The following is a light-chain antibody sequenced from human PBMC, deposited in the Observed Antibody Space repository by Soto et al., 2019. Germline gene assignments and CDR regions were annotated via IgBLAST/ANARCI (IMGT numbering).Light chain of an antibody. Sequence: DXVMTQSPLSLPVTLGQPASISCRSXQSLVYXDXXTYLDWFQQRPGQSPRRLIYKVSKRDSGVPDRFSGSGSGTDFTLKISKVEAEDVGVYYCMXGTHWPPLTFGQGTKLEIK. J-gene: IGKJ2*01. V-gene: IGKV2-30*01. CDR1: QSLVYXDXXTY. CDR3: MXGTHWPPLT. CDR2: KVS.